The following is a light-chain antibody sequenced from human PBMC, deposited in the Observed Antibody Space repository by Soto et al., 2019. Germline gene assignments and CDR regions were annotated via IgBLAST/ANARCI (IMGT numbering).Light chain of an antibody. CDR1: QSVSSSY. J-gene: IGKJ4*01. CDR3: QQYAGSPRT. CDR2: GAS. V-gene: IGKV3-20*01. Sequence: EIVLTQSPGTLSLSPGEIASLSCKASQSVSSSYLAWYQQKPGQAPRLLIYGASNRATGIPDRFSGSGSGKDFKLTISRLEPEDFAVYYCQQYAGSPRTFGGETKVEIK.